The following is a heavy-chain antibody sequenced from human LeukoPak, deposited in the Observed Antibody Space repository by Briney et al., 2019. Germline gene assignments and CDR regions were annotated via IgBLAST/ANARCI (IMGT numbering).Heavy chain of an antibody. D-gene: IGHD3-22*01. Sequence: ASVKVSCKASGYTFTNYGVTWVRQAPGQGREWMGWISGYNGDTNYAQKLQGRVTMTTDTSTSTAYMELRSLRSDDTAVYYCARDFVRFYYDSSGYYYGADAFDIWGQGTMVTVSS. CDR3: ARDFVRFYYDSSGYYYGADAFDI. J-gene: IGHJ3*02. CDR1: GYTFTNYG. CDR2: ISGYNGDT. V-gene: IGHV1-18*01.